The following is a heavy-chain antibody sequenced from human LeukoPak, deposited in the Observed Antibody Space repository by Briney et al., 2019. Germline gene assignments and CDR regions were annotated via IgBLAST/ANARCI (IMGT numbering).Heavy chain of an antibody. V-gene: IGHV3-11*04. CDR3: AREFGIVGATQFDY. CDR1: GFTFSDYY. J-gene: IGHJ4*02. Sequence: GGSLRLSCAASGFTFSDYYMSWIRQAPGKGLEWVSYISSNGYTIYYEDSVKGRFTMSRDNAKNSLYLQLNNLRAEDTAVYYCAREFGIVGATQFDYWGQGTLVTVSS. D-gene: IGHD1-26*01. CDR2: ISSNGYTI.